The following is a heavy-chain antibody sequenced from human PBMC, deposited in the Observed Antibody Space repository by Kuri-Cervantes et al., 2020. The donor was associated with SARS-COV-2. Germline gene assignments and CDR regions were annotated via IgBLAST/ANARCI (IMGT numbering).Heavy chain of an antibody. CDR1: GFTFGDYA. CDR2: ISSSSSYI. Sequence: GESLKISCTASGFTFGDYAMSWVRQAPGKGPEWVSSISSSSSYIYYADSVKGRFTISRDNSKNTLYLQMNSLRAEDTAVYYCAKVDYWGQGTLVTVSS. V-gene: IGHV3-21*01. CDR3: AKVDY. J-gene: IGHJ4*02.